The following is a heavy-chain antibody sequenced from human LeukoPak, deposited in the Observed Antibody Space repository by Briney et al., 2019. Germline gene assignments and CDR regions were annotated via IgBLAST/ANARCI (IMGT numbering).Heavy chain of an antibody. Sequence: ASVKVSCKASGYTFTSYGISWVRQAPGQGLEWMGWISAYNGNTNYAQKLQGRVTMTTDTSTSTAYMELRSLRSDDTAVYYCARSDLRYFDWLLMNNWFDPWGQGTLVTVSS. CDR1: GYTFTSYG. V-gene: IGHV1-18*01. J-gene: IGHJ5*02. D-gene: IGHD3-9*01. CDR3: ARSDLRYFDWLLMNNWFDP. CDR2: ISAYNGNT.